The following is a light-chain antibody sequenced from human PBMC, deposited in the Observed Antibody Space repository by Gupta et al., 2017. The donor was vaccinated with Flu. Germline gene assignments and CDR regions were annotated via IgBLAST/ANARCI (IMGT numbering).Light chain of an antibody. J-gene: IGKJ4*01. CDR1: HDISTY. Sequence: DIQMTQSPSSLSASVGDRVTITCQASHDISTYLNWYQQTPGKVPKLLIYDASNLAIGVKSRVSGRGSGTEFTRNIWNLQAEDAAKEYGQEYNTVFGGGTKVEIK. V-gene: IGKV1-33*01. CDR3: QEYNTV. CDR2: DAS.